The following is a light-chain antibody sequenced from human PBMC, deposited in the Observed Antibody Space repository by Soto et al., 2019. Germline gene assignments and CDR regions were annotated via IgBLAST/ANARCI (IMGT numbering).Light chain of an antibody. CDR2: WAS. V-gene: IGKV4-1*01. Sequence: DIVMTQSPDSLAVSLGERATINCTSSQRVSFTTNNKNDLAWNQQKPGQPPKLLISWASIRESGVPDRFSGSGSGTDFTLTINSLQAEDVAVYSCQQYYSTPLTFGGGTKVEI. J-gene: IGKJ4*01. CDR3: QQYYSTPLT. CDR1: QRVSFTTNNKND.